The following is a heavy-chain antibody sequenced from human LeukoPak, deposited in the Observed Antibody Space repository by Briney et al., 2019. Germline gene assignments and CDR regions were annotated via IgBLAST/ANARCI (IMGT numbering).Heavy chain of an antibody. CDR2: IRSKAYGGTT. J-gene: IGHJ4*02. D-gene: IGHD3-10*01. CDR1: GFTFGDYA. Sequence: GGSLRLSCTASGFTFGDYAMSWFRQAPGKGLEWVGFIRSKAYGGTTEYAASVKGRFTISRDDSKSIAYLQMNSLKTEDTAVYYCTRDRYGSGSYYKDGAFDYWGQGTLVTVSS. V-gene: IGHV3-49*03. CDR3: TRDRYGSGSYYKDGAFDY.